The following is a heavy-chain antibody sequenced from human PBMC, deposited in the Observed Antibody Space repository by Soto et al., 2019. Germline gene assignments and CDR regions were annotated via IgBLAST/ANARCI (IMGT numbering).Heavy chain of an antibody. V-gene: IGHV5-51*01. CDR3: ARLYYDFWICYYVPQNYYYMDF. CDR1: GYSFTSYW. Sequence: GESLKISCKGSGYSFTSYWIGGVRQMPGKGLEWMGIIYPGDSDTRYSPSFQGQVTISADKSISTAYLQWSSLKASDTAMYYCARLYYDFWICYYVPQNYYYMDFWGKGTSVPVSS. CDR2: IYPGDSDT. D-gene: IGHD3-3*01. J-gene: IGHJ6*03.